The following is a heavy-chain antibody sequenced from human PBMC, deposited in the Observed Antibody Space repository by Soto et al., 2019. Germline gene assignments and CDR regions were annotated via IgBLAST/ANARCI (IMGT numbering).Heavy chain of an antibody. CDR2: ISAYNGNT. J-gene: IGHJ5*02. V-gene: IGHV1-18*01. D-gene: IGHD3-10*01. Sequence: GASVKVSCKASVYTFTSYGISWVRQAPGQGLEWMGWISAYNGNTNYAQKLQGRVTMTTDTSTSTAYMELRSLRSDDTAVYYCARKHYGSGSYDVTSWFDPWGQGTLVTVSS. CDR3: ARKHYGSGSYDVTSWFDP. CDR1: VYTFTSYG.